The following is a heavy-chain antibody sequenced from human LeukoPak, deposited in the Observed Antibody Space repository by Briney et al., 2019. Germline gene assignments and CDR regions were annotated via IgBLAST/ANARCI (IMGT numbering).Heavy chain of an antibody. J-gene: IGHJ5*02. D-gene: IGHD3-22*01. V-gene: IGHV1-8*01. CDR2: VDPNSGKT. Sequence: ASVKVSCKASGCTFTSYDINWVRQATGQGLDWMGWVDPNSGKTGYAQQFQGRLTMTRDTSRTTAYMELSSLRSEDTAVYYCVRVYYYDSSGNWFDTWGQGTLVTVSS. CDR3: VRVYYYDSSGNWFDT. CDR1: GCTFTSYD.